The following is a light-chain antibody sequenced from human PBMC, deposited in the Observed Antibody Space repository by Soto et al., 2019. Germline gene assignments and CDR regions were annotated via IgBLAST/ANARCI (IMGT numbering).Light chain of an antibody. J-gene: IGLJ1*01. CDR3: CSYAGSYTFYV. CDR2: EGS. CDR1: SSDVGGYNL. Sequence: QSALTQPASVSGSPGQSITISCTGTSSDVGGYNLVSWYQQHPGKAPKLMIYEGSKRPSWVSNRFSGSKSGNTASLTISGLQAEDEADYYCCSYAGSYTFYVFGTGTKLTVL. V-gene: IGLV2-23*01.